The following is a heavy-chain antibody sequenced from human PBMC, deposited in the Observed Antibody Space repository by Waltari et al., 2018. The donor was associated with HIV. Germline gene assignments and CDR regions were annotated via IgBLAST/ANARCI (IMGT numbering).Heavy chain of an antibody. CDR3: ARGGRGYDSYYFDY. D-gene: IGHD5-12*01. CDR1: GGTFSSYT. Sequence: QVQLVQSGAEVKKPGSSVKVSCKASGGTFSSYTISWVRQAPGQGLEWMGRISPIVGRANYAQKFQGRVTITADKATSTAYMELSSLRSEDTAVYYCARGGRGYDSYYFDYWGQGTLVTVSS. V-gene: IGHV1-69*08. CDR2: ISPIVGRA. J-gene: IGHJ4*02.